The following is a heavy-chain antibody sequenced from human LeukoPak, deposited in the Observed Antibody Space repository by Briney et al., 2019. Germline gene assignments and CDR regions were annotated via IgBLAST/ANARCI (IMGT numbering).Heavy chain of an antibody. D-gene: IGHD6-6*01. J-gene: IGHJ4*02. CDR2: INHSGST. V-gene: IGHV4-34*01. CDR3: ARGYSSSSEIVY. Sequence: SETLSLTCAVYGGSFSGYYWSWIRQPPGKGLEWIGEINHSGSTNYNPSLKSRVTISVDTSKNQFSLKLSSVTAADTAVYYCARGYSSSSEIVYWGQGTLVTVSS. CDR1: GGSFSGYY.